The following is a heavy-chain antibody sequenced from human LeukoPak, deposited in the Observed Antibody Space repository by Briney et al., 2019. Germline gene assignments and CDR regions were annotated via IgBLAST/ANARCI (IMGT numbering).Heavy chain of an antibody. Sequence: XTNYNPSLKSRVTISVDTSKNQFSLKLSSVTAADTAVYYCTRGNRIIVATTYYYYYYGMDVWGQGTTVTVSS. V-gene: IGHV4-34*01. D-gene: IGHD5-12*01. CDR2: XT. CDR3: TRGNRIIVATTYYYYYYGMDV. J-gene: IGHJ6*02.